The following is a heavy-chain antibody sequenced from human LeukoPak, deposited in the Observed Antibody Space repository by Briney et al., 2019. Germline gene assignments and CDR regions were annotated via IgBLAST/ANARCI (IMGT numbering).Heavy chain of an antibody. CDR1: GDSMSSYY. J-gene: IGHJ3*02. V-gene: IGHV4-59*08. D-gene: IGHD3-10*01. CDR3: ARILPRSWFGEFSDAFDI. Sequence: SETLSLTCTVSGDSMSSYYWSWIRQPPGKGLEWIGYIFYSVSINYNPSLKSRVTISVDTSNNQFSLKMNSVTAADTAVYYCARILPRSWFGEFSDAFDIWGQGTMVTVSS. CDR2: IFYSVSI.